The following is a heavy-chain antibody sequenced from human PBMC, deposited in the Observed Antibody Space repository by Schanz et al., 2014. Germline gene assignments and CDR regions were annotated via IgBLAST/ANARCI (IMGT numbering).Heavy chain of an antibody. CDR2: INPSGGST. D-gene: IGHD2-15*01. CDR3: ARGSLAGYVALLMAANDY. J-gene: IGHJ4*02. CDR1: GYSLNELS. V-gene: IGHV1-46*02. Sequence: QVQLVQSGAEVKKPGASVKVSCKVSGYSLNELSMHWVRQAPGQGLEWMGIINPSGGSTSYAQKFQGRVTMTRDTSTSTVYMELSSLRSEDTAVYYCARGSLAGYVALLMAANDYWGQGTLLTVSS.